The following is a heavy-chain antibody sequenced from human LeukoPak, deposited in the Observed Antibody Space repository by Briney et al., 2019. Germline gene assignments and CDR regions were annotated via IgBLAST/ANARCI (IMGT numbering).Heavy chain of an antibody. Sequence: ASVKVSCKASGYTFTGYFIHWVRRAPGQGLEWMGWMSPNSGGTNYAQKFQGRVTMTRDTSISTAYMELSRLTSDDTAVYYCARDVDPTYYFDSSGYYYSYWGQGTLVTVSS. J-gene: IGHJ4*02. D-gene: IGHD3-22*01. CDR1: GYTFTGYF. CDR2: MSPNSGGT. CDR3: ARDVDPTYYFDSSGYYYSY. V-gene: IGHV1-2*02.